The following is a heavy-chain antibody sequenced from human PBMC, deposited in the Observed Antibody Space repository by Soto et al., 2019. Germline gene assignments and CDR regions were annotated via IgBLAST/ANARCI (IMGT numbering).Heavy chain of an antibody. CDR3: ARVFFGSREACFDY. CDR2: ISAYNGNT. Sequence: ASVKVSGKASGYTFTSYGISWVRQAPGQGLEWMGWISAYNGNTNYAQKLQGRVTMTTDTSTSTAYMELRSLRSDDTAVYYCARVFFGSREACFDYWGQGTLVTVSS. D-gene: IGHD3-3*01. J-gene: IGHJ4*02. V-gene: IGHV1-18*04. CDR1: GYTFTSYG.